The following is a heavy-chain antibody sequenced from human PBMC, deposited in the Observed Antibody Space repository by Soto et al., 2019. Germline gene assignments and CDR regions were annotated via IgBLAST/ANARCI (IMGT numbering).Heavy chain of an antibody. J-gene: IGHJ4*02. Sequence: EVQLVESGGGLIQPGGSLRLYCAASGFTFGDCSRDWVRQAPGKGQEWISSISSGSSTIYYADSVKGRFTISRDNAKNSLYLQMNSLRDDDTAVYYCAKDSGCWRFDSWGQGTLVTVSS. CDR3: AKDSGCWRFDS. V-gene: IGHV3-48*02. CDR1: GFTFGDCS. D-gene: IGHD3-22*01. CDR2: ISSGSSTI.